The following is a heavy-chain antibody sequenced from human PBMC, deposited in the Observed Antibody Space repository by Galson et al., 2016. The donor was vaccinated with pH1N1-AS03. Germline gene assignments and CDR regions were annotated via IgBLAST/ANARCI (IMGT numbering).Heavy chain of an antibody. CDR3: TRYSITIFDMDV. J-gene: IGHJ6*03. CDR1: GGSISSYY. D-gene: IGHD3-3*01. CDR2: LCHSGST. Sequence: ATLSLTCTVSGGSISSYYWSWIRQLPGKGLEWLGYLCHSGSTNYNPTLKSRVTISVDTSKNQFYLKLDSVTAADTAVYFCTRYSITIFDMDVWGKGTTVTVSS. V-gene: IGHV4-59*12.